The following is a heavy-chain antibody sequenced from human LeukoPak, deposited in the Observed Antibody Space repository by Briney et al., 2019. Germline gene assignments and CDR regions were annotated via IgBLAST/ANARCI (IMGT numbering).Heavy chain of an antibody. CDR2: ISYSGST. CDR3: ARLQRDRSYSSDWSYFDY. J-gene: IGHJ4*02. V-gene: IGHV4-39*01. D-gene: IGHD6-19*01. CDR1: GGSISSSSFS. Sequence: SETLSPTCTVSGGSISSSSFSWGWIRQPPGKGLEWIGTISYSGSTYYNPSLKSRLTISVDTSKNQFSLNLSSVTAADTAVYYCARLQRDRSYSSDWSYFDYWGRGTLVTVSS.